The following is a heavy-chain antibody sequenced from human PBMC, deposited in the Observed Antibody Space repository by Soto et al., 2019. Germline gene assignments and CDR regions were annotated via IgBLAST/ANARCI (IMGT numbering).Heavy chain of an antibody. V-gene: IGHV1-69*06. CDR1: GGTFSSYA. CDR2: IIPIFGTA. Sequence: SVKVSCKASGGTFSSYAISWVRQAPGQGLEWMGGIIPIFGTANYAQKFQGRVTITADKSTSTAYMELSSLRSEDTAVYYCASGVATIRAPVYWGQGTLVTVSS. CDR3: ASGVATIRAPVY. D-gene: IGHD5-12*01. J-gene: IGHJ4*02.